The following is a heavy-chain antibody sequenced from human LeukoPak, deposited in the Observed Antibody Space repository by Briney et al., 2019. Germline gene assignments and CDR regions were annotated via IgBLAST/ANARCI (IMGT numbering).Heavy chain of an antibody. CDR1: GYSISNGYY. D-gene: IGHD3-22*01. CDR3: ARVVQSTDSSGFYLPEYFQH. V-gene: IGHV4-38-2*02. J-gene: IGHJ1*01. Sequence: PSQTLSLTCTVSGYSISNGYYWGCIRQPPGKGLEWVASIYHRGSTYYNPSLRSRVTISLDTSKNQFSLSLRSVTAADTAVYYCARVVQSTDSSGFYLPEYFQHWGQGTLCSVSS. CDR2: IYHRGST.